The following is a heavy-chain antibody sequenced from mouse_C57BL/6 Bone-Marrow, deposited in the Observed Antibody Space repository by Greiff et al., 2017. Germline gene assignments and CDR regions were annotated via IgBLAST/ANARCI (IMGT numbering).Heavy chain of an antibody. V-gene: IGHV1-39*01. CDR2: INPNYGTT. Sequence: EVQLQQSGPELVKPGASVKISCKASGYSFTDYNMNWVKQRTGKSLEWIGAINPNYGTTSYNQKFKGKATLTVDQSSSTAYMQLNSLTSEDSAVYYCGWGCSRDFDYDDWGQGPTVT. CDR3: GWGCSRDFDYDD. J-gene: IGHJ4*01. D-gene: IGHD2-13*01. CDR1: GYSFTDYN.